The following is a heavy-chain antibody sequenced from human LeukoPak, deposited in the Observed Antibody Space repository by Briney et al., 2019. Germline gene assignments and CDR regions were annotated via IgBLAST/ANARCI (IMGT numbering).Heavy chain of an antibody. CDR1: GGSISSGGYY. Sequence: PSQTLSLTCTVSGGSISSGGYYWSWIRQHPGKGLEWIGYIYYSGSTYYDPSLKSRVTISVDTSKNQFSLKLSSVTAADTAVYYCARDSRLAAAGTSAPQPFIYYYYYGMDVWGQGTTVTVSS. CDR3: ARDSRLAAAGTSAPQPFIYYYYYGMDV. J-gene: IGHJ6*02. D-gene: IGHD6-13*01. CDR2: IYYSGST. V-gene: IGHV4-31*03.